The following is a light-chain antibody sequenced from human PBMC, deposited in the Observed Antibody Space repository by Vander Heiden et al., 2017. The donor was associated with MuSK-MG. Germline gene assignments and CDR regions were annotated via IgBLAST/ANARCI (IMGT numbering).Light chain of an antibody. Sequence: DLHVTQSPSTLSASVGETVTITCRASQSLSGWLAWYQQKPGKAPKRLIYDASTLQRGVPARFSGSGSGAEFTLTITGLQPDDFATYCCEQYKSLAPTFGQGTKLEI. CDR1: QSLSGW. J-gene: IGKJ2*01. V-gene: IGKV1-5*01. CDR3: EQYKSLAPT. CDR2: DAS.